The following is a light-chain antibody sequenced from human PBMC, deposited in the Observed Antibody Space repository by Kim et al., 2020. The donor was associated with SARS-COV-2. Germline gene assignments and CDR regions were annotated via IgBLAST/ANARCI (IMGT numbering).Light chain of an antibody. CDR3: QRYDTFAKT. CDR2: MAS. CDR1: QSIDYR. Sequence: ASAGDRVTITCRTSQSIDYRLAWYQHKTGTAPKLLIYMASRLEGGVPLRFSGSGSGTYFTLTINSLQPDDVATYYCQRYDTFAKTFGQGTKVDIK. V-gene: IGKV1-5*03. J-gene: IGKJ1*01.